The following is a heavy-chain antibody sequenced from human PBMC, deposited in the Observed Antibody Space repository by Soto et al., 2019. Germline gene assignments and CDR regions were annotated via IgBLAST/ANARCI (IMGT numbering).Heavy chain of an antibody. CDR1: GFSLGGDS. CDR2: ITSGGNYI. Sequence: QLVESGGGLVKPGGSLRLSCEASGFSLGGDSMDWVRQAPGKGLEWVSSITSGGNYIFYSDSVKGRFTISRDNAKNSLFLQMDSLKTEDTAVYSCTREKVSQLRLDVWGQGTTFTVSS. J-gene: IGHJ6*02. D-gene: IGHD3-16*01. CDR3: TREKVSQLRLDV. V-gene: IGHV3-21*02.